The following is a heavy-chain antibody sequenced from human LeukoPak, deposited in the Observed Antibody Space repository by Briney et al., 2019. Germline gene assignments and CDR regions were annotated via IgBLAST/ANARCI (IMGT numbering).Heavy chain of an antibody. V-gene: IGHV4-61*02. D-gene: IGHD3-10*01. CDR3: ARERIREWFGESHLYYYYYMDV. CDR1: GGSISSGSYY. CDR2: IYTSGST. Sequence: PSQTLSLTCTVSGGSISSGSYYWSWIRQPAGKGLEWIGRIYTSGSTNYNPSLKSRVTISVDTSKNQFSLKLSSVTAADTAVYYCARERIREWFGESHLYYYYYMDVWGKGTTVTISS. J-gene: IGHJ6*03.